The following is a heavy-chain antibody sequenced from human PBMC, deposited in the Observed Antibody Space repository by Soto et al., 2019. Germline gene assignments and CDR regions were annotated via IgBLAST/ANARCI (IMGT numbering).Heavy chain of an antibody. CDR2: FSGTGGYT. V-gene: IGHV3-23*01. CDR1: GFTLSSYA. CDR3: ARGQRALITYGPFDP. Sequence: PVGSVRLSCAASGFTLSSYAMSWVRQAPGKGLEWVSTFSGTGGYTYYADSVKGRFTISRDDSKNTLFLHMNSLRAADTAVYYCARGQRALITYGPFDPWGQGTLVTVSS. D-gene: IGHD4-17*01. J-gene: IGHJ5*02.